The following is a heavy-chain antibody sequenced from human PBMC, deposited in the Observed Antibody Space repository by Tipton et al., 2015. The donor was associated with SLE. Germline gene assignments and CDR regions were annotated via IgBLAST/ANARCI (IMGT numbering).Heavy chain of an antibody. CDR3: ARVQLGTTFHDVLDM. CDR1: GFIFSSYS. Sequence: SLRLSCIASGFIFSSYSMSWVRQAPGKGLEWVSSISDSGGSTYYAGFVKGRFTISRDKSKNTMYLQMDSLRAEDTAIYYCARVQLGTTFHDVLDMWGQGTMVTVS. CDR2: ISDSGGST. J-gene: IGHJ3*02. V-gene: IGHV3-23*01. D-gene: IGHD1-7*01.